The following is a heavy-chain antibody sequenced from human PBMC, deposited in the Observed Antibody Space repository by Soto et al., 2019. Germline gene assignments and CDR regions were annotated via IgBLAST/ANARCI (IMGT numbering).Heavy chain of an antibody. CDR1: LYTFTGYY. Sequence: ASVKVYLKASLYTFTGYYMHWVLQAPGQGLEWTGWINPNSGGTNYEQKFQGRVTMTRDTSISTAYMELSRLRSDDTAVYYCARDGGIAVEGFFDYWGQGTLVTVSS. CDR2: INPNSGGT. J-gene: IGHJ4*02. V-gene: IGHV1-2*02. CDR3: ARDGGIAVEGFFDY. D-gene: IGHD6-19*01.